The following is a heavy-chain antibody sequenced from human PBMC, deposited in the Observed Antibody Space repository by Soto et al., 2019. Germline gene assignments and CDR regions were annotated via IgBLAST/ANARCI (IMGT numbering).Heavy chain of an antibody. CDR3: ARDGGGGDWNYFDY. J-gene: IGHJ4*02. CDR2: IWYDGNNK. D-gene: IGHD1-1*01. Sequence: QVQLVESGGGVVQPGKTLRLSCEVSGFTFSTYGMHWVRQAPGKGPEWLAVIWYDGNNKYYADSVKGRFTISRDNSKNTLYLEMNRLRAEDTAVYYCARDGGGGDWNYFDYWGQGILVSVSS. V-gene: IGHV3-33*01. CDR1: GFTFSTYG.